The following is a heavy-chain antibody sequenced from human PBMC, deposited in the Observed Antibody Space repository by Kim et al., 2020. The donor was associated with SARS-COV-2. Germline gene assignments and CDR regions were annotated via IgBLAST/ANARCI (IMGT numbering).Heavy chain of an antibody. D-gene: IGHD3-9*01. CDR3: ANGQYYDIFE. Sequence: STYYADSVKGRFTISRDNSKNTLYLQMNSLRAEDTAVYYCANGQYYDIFEWGQGTLVTVSS. J-gene: IGHJ4*02. CDR2: ST. V-gene: IGHV3-23*01.